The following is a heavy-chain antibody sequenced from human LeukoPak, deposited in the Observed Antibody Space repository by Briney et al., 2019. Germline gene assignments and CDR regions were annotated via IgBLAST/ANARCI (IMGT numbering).Heavy chain of an antibody. Sequence: GRSLRLSCAASGFTFSNYATHWVRQAPGKGLEWVALMSYDGTSKFYADSVKGRFTMSRDNSKNTLSLQMNSLRVEDTAVYYCTRDQFDGSYGGCFDIWGQGTMVTVSS. CDR2: MSYDGTSK. CDR3: TRDQFDGSYGGCFDI. D-gene: IGHD1-26*01. CDR1: GFTFSNYA. J-gene: IGHJ3*02. V-gene: IGHV3-30-3*01.